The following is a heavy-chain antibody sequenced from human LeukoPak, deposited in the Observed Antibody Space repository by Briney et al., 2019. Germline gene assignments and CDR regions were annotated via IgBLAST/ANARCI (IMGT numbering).Heavy chain of an antibody. Sequence: LGGSLRLSCAASGFTFSSYWMSWVRQAPGKGLEWVANIKQDGSEKYYVDSVKGRFTISRDNAKNSLYLQMNSLRAEDTAVYYCASSSIYYYDSSGYSFDIWGQGTMVTVSS. J-gene: IGHJ3*02. CDR2: IKQDGSEK. V-gene: IGHV3-7*01. CDR3: ASSSIYYYDSSGYSFDI. CDR1: GFTFSSYW. D-gene: IGHD3-22*01.